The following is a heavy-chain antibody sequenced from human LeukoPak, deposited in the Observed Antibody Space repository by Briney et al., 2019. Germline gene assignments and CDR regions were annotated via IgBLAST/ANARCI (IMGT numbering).Heavy chain of an antibody. D-gene: IGHD7-27*01. J-gene: IGHJ4*02. Sequence: GGSLRLSCTASGFTFSSYTMSWVRQAPGKGLKWVSTITTGGPNTYYADSVKGRFTVSRDDSKNTLYRQMNSLRAEDTAVYYCAKDGGLWVSAHWGDSWGRGTLVTVSS. V-gene: IGHV3-23*01. CDR3: AKDGGLWVSAHWGDS. CDR2: ITTGGPNT. CDR1: GFTFSSYT.